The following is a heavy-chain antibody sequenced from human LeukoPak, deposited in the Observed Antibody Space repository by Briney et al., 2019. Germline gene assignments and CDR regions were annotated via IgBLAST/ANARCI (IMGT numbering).Heavy chain of an antibody. CDR3: ARDTSGYTFDD. D-gene: IGHD5-18*01. J-gene: IGHJ4*02. CDR2: ISATSNYI. Sequence: GGSLRLACAASGFTFSSYSMNWVRQAPGKGLEWVSSISATSNYIYYADSVKGRFTISRDNAKNSLYLQMNSLRAEDTAVYYCARDTSGYTFDDWGQGTLVTVSS. V-gene: IGHV3-21*01. CDR1: GFTFSSYS.